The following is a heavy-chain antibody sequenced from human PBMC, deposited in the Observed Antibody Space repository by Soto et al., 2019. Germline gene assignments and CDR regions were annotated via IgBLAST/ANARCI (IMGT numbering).Heavy chain of an antibody. V-gene: IGHV1-69*13. CDR1: GGTFSSHA. CDR3: ARDIRTAHKGAYCGGDCYRRVYDAFDL. J-gene: IGHJ3*01. D-gene: IGHD2-21*02. CDR2: IIPIFGTA. Sequence: GASVKVSCKASGGTFSSHAISWVRQAPVQGLQWMRGIIPIFGTANYAQKFQGRVTITAYESASTAYMELSSRRSEETAVYYCARDIRTAHKGAYCGGDCYRRVYDAFDLWGQGTMVTVSS.